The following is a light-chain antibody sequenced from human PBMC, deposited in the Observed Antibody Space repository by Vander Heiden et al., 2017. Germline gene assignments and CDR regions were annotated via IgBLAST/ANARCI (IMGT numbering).Light chain of an antibody. J-gene: IGKJ4*01. CDR3: QQRSNWPPLT. Sequence: IALTQSPGTLSLSPGERVTLSCRASQSVSSSLAWYQQRPGQAPRLLIYDSSTRATGIPGRFSGSGSGTDFTLTISSLRPEDSAVYYCQQRSNWPPLTFGGGTKVEIK. V-gene: IGKV3-11*01. CDR1: QSVSSS. CDR2: DSS.